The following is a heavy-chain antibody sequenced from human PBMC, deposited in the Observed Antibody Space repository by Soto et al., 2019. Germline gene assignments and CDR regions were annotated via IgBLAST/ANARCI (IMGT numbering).Heavy chain of an antibody. CDR1: GGSFSGYS. J-gene: IGHJ5*02. Sequence: PSETLSLTCGVYGGSFSGYSWSWIRQPPGKGLEWIGEINHSGSTNHNPSLKSRVTISLDTSKNQFSLKLSSVTAADTAVYSCAIPVGAVAGVNRQRHWFDPWGQGTLVTVSS. V-gene: IGHV4-34*01. D-gene: IGHD6-19*01. CDR2: INHSGST. CDR3: AIPVGAVAGVNRQRHWFDP.